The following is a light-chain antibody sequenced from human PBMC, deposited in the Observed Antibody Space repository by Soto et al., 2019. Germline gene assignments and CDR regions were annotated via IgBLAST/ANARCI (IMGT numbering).Light chain of an antibody. CDR2: DAS. J-gene: IGKJ2*01. CDR1: QSIQTW. CDR3: QQYGSYPFT. V-gene: IGKV1-5*01. Sequence: DIQMTQSPSTLSASVGDRVTISCRASQSIQTWLAWYQQRPGKAPNLLIFDASDLASGVSSRFSGSGSGAEFTLTSSSLQADDFATYYCQQYGSYPFTFGRGTRLEIK.